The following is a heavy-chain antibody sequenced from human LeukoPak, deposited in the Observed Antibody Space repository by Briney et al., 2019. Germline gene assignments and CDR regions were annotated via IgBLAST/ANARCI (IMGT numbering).Heavy chain of an antibody. D-gene: IGHD6-13*01. CDR2: FDPEDGET. CDR1: GYTLTELS. Sequence: ASVKVSCKVSGYTLTELSMHWVRQAPGKGLEWVGGFDPEDGETIYAQKFQGRVTMTEDTSTDTAYMELSSLRSEDTAVYYCATDRVGYSSSWLMGYWGQGTLVTVSS. V-gene: IGHV1-24*01. J-gene: IGHJ4*02. CDR3: ATDRVGYSSSWLMGY.